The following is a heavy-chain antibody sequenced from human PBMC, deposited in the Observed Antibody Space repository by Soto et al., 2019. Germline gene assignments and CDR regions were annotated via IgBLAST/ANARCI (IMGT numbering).Heavy chain of an antibody. V-gene: IGHV3-21*01. CDR3: ARDQRYDFWSGYYRDYGMDI. CDR1: GFTFSSYS. Sequence: LRLSCAASGFTFSSYSMNWVRQAPGKGLEWVSSISSRSSYIYYADSVKGRFTISRDNAKISVYLQMNSLRAEDTAVYYCARDQRYDFWSGYYRDYGMDIWGQGTTVTVSS. CDR2: ISSRSSYI. J-gene: IGHJ6*02. D-gene: IGHD3-3*01.